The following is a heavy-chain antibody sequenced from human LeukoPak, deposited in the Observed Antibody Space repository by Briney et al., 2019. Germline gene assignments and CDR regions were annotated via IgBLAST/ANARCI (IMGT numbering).Heavy chain of an antibody. Sequence: GGSLRLSCAASGFTVSSNYVSWVRQAPGKGLEWVSVIYSGGGTYYADSVKGRFTISRDNSKNTLYLQMNSLRAEDTAVYYCARGERWLQLDYWGQGTLVSASS. V-gene: IGHV3-53*01. CDR1: GFTVSSNY. CDR2: IYSGGGT. J-gene: IGHJ4*02. CDR3: ARGERWLQLDY. D-gene: IGHD5-24*01.